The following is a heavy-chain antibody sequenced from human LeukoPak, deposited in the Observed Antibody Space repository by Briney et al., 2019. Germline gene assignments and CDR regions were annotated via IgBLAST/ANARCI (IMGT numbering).Heavy chain of an antibody. CDR3: TRHIAAAGPDY. J-gene: IGHJ4*02. CDR2: IYAGDSGT. CDR1: GYSFTSHW. V-gene: IGHV5-51*01. D-gene: IGHD6-13*01. Sequence: GECLKISCRGSGYSFTSHWIGWVRQMPGKGLEWMAIIYAGDSGTRISPSFQGQVTISADKSISTAYLQWSSLKASDTAIYYCTRHIAAAGPDYWGQGTLVTVSS.